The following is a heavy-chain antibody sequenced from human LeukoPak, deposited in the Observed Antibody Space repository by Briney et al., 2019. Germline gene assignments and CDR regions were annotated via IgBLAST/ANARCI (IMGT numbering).Heavy chain of an antibody. CDR2: IHPEGNEK. Sequence: GGSPRLSCAASGFTFSNFWMSWVRQAPGRGLEWVANIHPEGNEKYHVESVKGRFTISRDNTKDLLFLQMNGLRVVDTAVYYCARGDDFSGDHWGQGTLVTVSS. CDR3: ARGDDFSGDH. CDR1: GFTFSNFW. D-gene: IGHD1-1*01. J-gene: IGHJ4*02. V-gene: IGHV3-7*04.